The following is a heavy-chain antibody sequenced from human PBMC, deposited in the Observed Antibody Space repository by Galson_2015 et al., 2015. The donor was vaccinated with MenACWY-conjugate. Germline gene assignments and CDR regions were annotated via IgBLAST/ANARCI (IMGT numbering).Heavy chain of an antibody. CDR3: ARDLAIVGYMAIRNYYYAMDV. D-gene: IGHD1-26*01. CDR2: MHHSGRA. CDR1: GDSISSSNW. V-gene: IGHV4-4*02. Sequence: LSLTCAVPGDSISSSNWWSWVRQPPGKGLEWIGEMHHSGRANYNPSLKSRLTISVGKSKNQFSLNLSSVTAADTAVYYCARDLAIVGYMAIRNYYYAMDVWGQGTTVTISS. J-gene: IGHJ6*02.